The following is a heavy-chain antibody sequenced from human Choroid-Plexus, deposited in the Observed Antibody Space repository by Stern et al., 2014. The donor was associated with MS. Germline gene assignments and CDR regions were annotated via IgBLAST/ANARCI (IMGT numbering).Heavy chain of an antibody. CDR3: AKDRQYLTYFFDH. V-gene: IGHV3-30*18. Sequence: QMQLVQSGGGVVQPGRPLRLSCVASGFTFGSCAMHWVRQAPGKGLEWVAGVSYDGSNKYYADSVKGRFTISRDNSQNTLYMQMSILRPEDTAVYYCAKDRQYLTYFFDHWGQGSLVTVSS. J-gene: IGHJ5*02. CDR2: VSYDGSNK. CDR1: GFTFGSCA. D-gene: IGHD2/OR15-2a*01.